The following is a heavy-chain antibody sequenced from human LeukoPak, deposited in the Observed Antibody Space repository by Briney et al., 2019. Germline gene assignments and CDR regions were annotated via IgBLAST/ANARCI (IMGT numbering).Heavy chain of an antibody. CDR1: GGSISTTGYY. Sequence: PSETLSLTCTVSGGSISTTGYYWGWIRQPPGKGLEWVSGINWNGGSTGYADSVKGRFTISRDNAKNSLYLQMNSLRAEDTALYHCARETRENYYYYYMDVWGKGTTVTISS. J-gene: IGHJ6*03. CDR2: INWNGGST. V-gene: IGHV3-20*01. CDR3: ARETRENYYYYYMDV.